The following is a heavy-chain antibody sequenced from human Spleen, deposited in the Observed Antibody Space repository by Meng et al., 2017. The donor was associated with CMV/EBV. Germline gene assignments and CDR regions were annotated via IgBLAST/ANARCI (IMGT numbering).Heavy chain of an antibody. J-gene: IGHJ5*02. V-gene: IGHV1-18*01. CDR1: GYTFTSYG. Sequence: ASVKVSCKASGYTFTSYGISWMRQAPGQGLEWMGWISAYNGNTNYAQKLQGRVTMTTDTSTSTAYMELRSLRSDDTAVYYCASYYYDSSGYYFPHNWFDPWGQGTLVTVSS. CDR2: ISAYNGNT. CDR3: ASYYYDSSGYYFPHNWFDP. D-gene: IGHD3-22*01.